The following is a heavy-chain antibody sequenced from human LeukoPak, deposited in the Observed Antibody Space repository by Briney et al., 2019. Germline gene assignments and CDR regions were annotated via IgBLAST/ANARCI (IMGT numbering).Heavy chain of an antibody. CDR3: ARVGHIGYDDAFDI. V-gene: IGHV3-48*03. CDR1: GFTFKNYE. Sequence: GGSLRLSCAASGFTFKNYELNWVRQAPGKGLEWLSYISSSGSTTSYADSVKGRFTISGDNAKNSLYLQVSSLRAGDTAVYYCARVGHIGYDDAFDIWGQGTMVTVSS. D-gene: IGHD5-12*01. J-gene: IGHJ3*02. CDR2: ISSSGSTT.